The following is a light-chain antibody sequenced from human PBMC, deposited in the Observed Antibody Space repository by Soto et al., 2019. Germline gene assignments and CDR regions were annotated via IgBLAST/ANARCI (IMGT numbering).Light chain of an antibody. CDR1: AGAVTSGYY. J-gene: IGLJ2*01. CDR2: STG. CDR3: LFYYGGAQLGI. V-gene: IGLV7-43*01. Sequence: QTVVTQEPSLTVSPGGTVTLTCASSAGAVTSGYYPNWFQQKPGQAPRALIYSTGHRHSWTPARFSGSLLGGKAALTLSGVQPEDEAEYYCLFYYGGAQLGIFGGGTKLTVL.